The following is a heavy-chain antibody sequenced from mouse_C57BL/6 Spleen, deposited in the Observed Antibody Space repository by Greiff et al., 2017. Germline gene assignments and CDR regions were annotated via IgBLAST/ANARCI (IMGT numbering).Heavy chain of an antibody. CDR2: IHPNSGST. Sequence: VQLQQPGAELVKPGASVKLSCKASGYTFTSYWMHWVKQRPGQGLEWIGMIHPNSGSTNYNEKFKSKATLTVDKSSSTAYMQLSSLTSEDSAVYYCTRPITTVDYFDYWGQGTTLTVSS. V-gene: IGHV1-64*01. D-gene: IGHD1-1*01. CDR3: TRPITTVDYFDY. CDR1: GYTFTSYW. J-gene: IGHJ2*01.